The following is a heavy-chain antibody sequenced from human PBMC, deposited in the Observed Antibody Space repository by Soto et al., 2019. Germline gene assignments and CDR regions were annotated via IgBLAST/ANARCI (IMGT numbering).Heavy chain of an antibody. J-gene: IGHJ5*02. CDR3: SFQSPLAGWLDP. Sequence: EVQLVESGGTLIPPGGSLRLSCAASGFTVSHNYMSWVRLAPGKGLEWVSSVFGGGHTTYADSVKDRFSVSRDNSVNTFYLQMTGLRSDDTAVYYCSFQSPLAGWLDPWGQGTLVTVSS. V-gene: IGHV3-53*01. CDR2: VFGGGHT. CDR1: GFTVSHNY.